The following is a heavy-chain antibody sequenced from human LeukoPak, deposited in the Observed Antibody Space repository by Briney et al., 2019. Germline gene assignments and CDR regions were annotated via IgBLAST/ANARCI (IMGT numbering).Heavy chain of an antibody. D-gene: IGHD2-15*01. V-gene: IGHV3-7*05. CDR3: ARAMDCSGGSCYFRPPYYYYYGMDV. CDR1: GFTFSSYW. CDR2: IKQDGSEK. J-gene: IGHJ6*02. Sequence: PGGSLRLSCAASGFTFSSYWMSWVRQAPGKGLEWVANIKQDGSEKYYVDSVKGRSTISRDNAKNSLYLQMNSLRAEDTAVYYCARAMDCSGGSCYFRPPYYYYYGMDVWGQGTAVTVSS.